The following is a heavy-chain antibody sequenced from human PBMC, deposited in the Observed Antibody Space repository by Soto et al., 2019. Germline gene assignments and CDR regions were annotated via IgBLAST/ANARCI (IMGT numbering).Heavy chain of an antibody. Sequence: ESGGGLVKPGGSLRLSCAASGFTFSSYSMNWVRQAPGKGLEWVSSISSSSSYIYYADSVKGRFTISRDNAKNSLYLQMNSLRAEDTAVYYCATDVWGSYRYTLDYWGQGTLVTVSS. D-gene: IGHD3-16*02. V-gene: IGHV3-21*01. J-gene: IGHJ4*02. CDR2: ISSSSSYI. CDR1: GFTFSSYS. CDR3: ATDVWGSYRYTLDY.